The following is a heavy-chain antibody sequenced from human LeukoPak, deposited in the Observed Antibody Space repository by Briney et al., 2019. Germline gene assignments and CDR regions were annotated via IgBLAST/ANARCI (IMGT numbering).Heavy chain of an antibody. Sequence: GGSLRLSCAASGFTLSSYAMSWVRQAPGKGLEWVSAISGSGGSTYYADSVKGRFTISRDNSKNTLYLQMNSLRAEDTAVYYCAKGVYYYDSSGYYLNWGQGTLVTVSS. CDR3: AKGVYYYDSSGYYLN. V-gene: IGHV3-23*01. CDR2: ISGSGGST. D-gene: IGHD3-22*01. CDR1: GFTLSSYA. J-gene: IGHJ4*02.